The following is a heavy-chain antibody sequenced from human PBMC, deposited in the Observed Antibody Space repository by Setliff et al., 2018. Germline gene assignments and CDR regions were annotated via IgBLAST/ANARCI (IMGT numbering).Heavy chain of an antibody. D-gene: IGHD3-22*01. V-gene: IGHV1-46*01. CDR1: GGTFSTFG. CDR2: IYPSGGSI. J-gene: IGHJ4*02. CDR3: ARGYYDSYARYYVVGDY. Sequence: ASVKVSCKTSGGTFSTFGIHWVRQAPGQGLEWMGIIYPSGGSISYAQKFQGRVTMTRDTSTSTVYMELSSLRTEDTAVYYCARGYYDSYARYYVVGDYWGQGTPVTVSS.